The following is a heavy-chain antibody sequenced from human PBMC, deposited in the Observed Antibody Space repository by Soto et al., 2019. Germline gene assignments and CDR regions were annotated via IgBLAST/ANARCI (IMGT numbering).Heavy chain of an antibody. Sequence: QVQLVQSGAEVKKPGSSVKVSCKASGGTFSSYAISWVRQAPGQGLEWMGGIIPIFGTANYAQKFQGRVTITADESTSTAYRELSSLRSEDTAVYYCARDDVAAAGTAYFDYWGQGTLVTVSS. J-gene: IGHJ4*02. CDR1: GGTFSSYA. CDR3: ARDDVAAAGTAYFDY. V-gene: IGHV1-69*01. D-gene: IGHD6-13*01. CDR2: IIPIFGTA.